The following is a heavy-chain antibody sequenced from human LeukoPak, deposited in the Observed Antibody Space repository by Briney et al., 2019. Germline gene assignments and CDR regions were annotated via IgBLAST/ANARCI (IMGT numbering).Heavy chain of an antibody. J-gene: IGHJ4*02. D-gene: IGHD4-23*01. CDR1: GGSISSSSYY. CDR3: ARTTVVTPEVDY. Sequence: SETLSLTCTVSGGSISSSSYYWGWIRQPPGKGLEWIGSIYYSGSTYYNPSLKSRVTVSVDTSKNQFYLKLSSVTAADTAVYYCARTTVVTPEVDYWGQGTLVTVSS. V-gene: IGHV4-39*07. CDR2: IYYSGST.